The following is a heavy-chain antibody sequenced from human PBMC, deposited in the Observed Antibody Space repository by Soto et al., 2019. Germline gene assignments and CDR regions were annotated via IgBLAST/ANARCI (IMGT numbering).Heavy chain of an antibody. CDR1: GYTFTTYG. J-gene: IGHJ6*02. D-gene: IGHD1-26*01. Sequence: QVQLVQSGAEVKKPGASVKVSCKAFGYTFTTYGINWVRHAPGQGLEWMGWVSPYNGDTTYAQKVQGRVTMTTYTSTRTAYLELGSLRSDDTAVYYCAREVGHMDVWGQGTTVTVSS. CDR2: VSPYNGDT. CDR3: AREVGHMDV. V-gene: IGHV1-18*04.